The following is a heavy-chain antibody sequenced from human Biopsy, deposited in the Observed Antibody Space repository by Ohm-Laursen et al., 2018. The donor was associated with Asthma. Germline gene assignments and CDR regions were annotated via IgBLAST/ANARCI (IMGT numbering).Heavy chain of an antibody. CDR3: ARGDSSNWSHYYFDY. Sequence: SLRLSCAALGFAVSRDYMFWVRQAPGKGPEWVSDIYRGGTSHTVDSVRGRFTISRDYSKNTLYLQMHRVRAEDTAVYYCARGDSSNWSHYYFDYWGQGTLVTVSS. CDR1: GFAVSRDY. J-gene: IGHJ4*02. V-gene: IGHV3-53*01. CDR2: IYRGGTS. D-gene: IGHD3-22*01.